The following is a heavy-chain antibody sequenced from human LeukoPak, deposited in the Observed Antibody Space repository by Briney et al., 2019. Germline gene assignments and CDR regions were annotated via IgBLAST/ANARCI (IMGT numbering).Heavy chain of an antibody. CDR3: AKHALPAPGSWYFDL. Sequence: PGGSLRLSCAASGFTFSPYAMSWVRQAPGKGLEWVSVFSGSGPTTFYADSVKGRFTISRDNSKNTLFLQMNSLRAEDTAIYYCAKHALPAPGSWYFDLWGRGTLVTVSS. D-gene: IGHD6-13*01. J-gene: IGHJ2*01. CDR1: GFTFSPYA. CDR2: FSGSGPTT. V-gene: IGHV3-23*01.